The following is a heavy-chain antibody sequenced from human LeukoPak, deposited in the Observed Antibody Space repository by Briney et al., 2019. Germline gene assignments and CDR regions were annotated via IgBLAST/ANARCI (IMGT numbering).Heavy chain of an antibody. CDR1: GFTASSNS. CDR3: AGVWSPPYTSSWPYYFDY. Sequence: GGSLRLSCTVSGFTASSNSWSWVRQAPGKGLEWVSFIYSGGNTHYSDSVTGRFTISRDNSKNTLYLQMDSLRAEDTAVYYCAGVWSPPYTSSWPYYFDYWGQGTLVTVSS. J-gene: IGHJ4*02. V-gene: IGHV3-53*01. CDR2: IYSGGNT. D-gene: IGHD6-13*01.